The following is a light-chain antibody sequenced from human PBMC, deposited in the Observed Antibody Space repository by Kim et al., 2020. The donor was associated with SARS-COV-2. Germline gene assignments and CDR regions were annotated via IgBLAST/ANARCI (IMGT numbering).Light chain of an antibody. CDR2: DAY. CDR1: KSISVY. J-gene: IGKJ4*01. Sequence: PGESATLTCRASKSISVYVGWYQNKPGQAPRLLIYDAYNRATGIPDRFSGSGSGTDFTLTISSLEPEDFAIYYCQQRNNWPPAVTFGGGTKVDIK. V-gene: IGKV3-11*01. CDR3: QQRNNWPPAVT.